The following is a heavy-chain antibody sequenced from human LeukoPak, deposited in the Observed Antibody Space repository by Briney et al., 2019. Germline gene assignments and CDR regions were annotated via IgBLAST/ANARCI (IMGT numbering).Heavy chain of an antibody. V-gene: IGHV3-30*02. CDR2: IRYDGSNK. CDR1: GFTFSSYS. J-gene: IGHJ6*02. Sequence: GGSLRLSCAASGFTFSSYSINWVRQAPGKGLEWVAFIRYDGSNKYYADSVKGRFTISRDNSKNTLYLQMNSLRAEDTAVYYCAKDPTQQLVYYYYYGMDVWGQGTTVTVSS. CDR3: AKDPTQQLVYYYYYGMDV. D-gene: IGHD6-13*01.